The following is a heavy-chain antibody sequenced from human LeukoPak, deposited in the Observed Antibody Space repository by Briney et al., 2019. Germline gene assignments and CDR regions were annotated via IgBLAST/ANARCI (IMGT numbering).Heavy chain of an antibody. CDR3: ASSARGYSYGYGMAV. CDR2: IYSGGST. Sequence: GGSLRLSCAASGFTVISNYMSWGRQARGKGLELVSVIYSGGSTYYADSVKGRFTISRHNSKTTLYLQMNSLRAADTAVYYCASSARGYSYGYGMAVWGQGTTVTVSS. CDR1: GFTVISNY. V-gene: IGHV3-53*04. J-gene: IGHJ6*02. D-gene: IGHD5-18*01.